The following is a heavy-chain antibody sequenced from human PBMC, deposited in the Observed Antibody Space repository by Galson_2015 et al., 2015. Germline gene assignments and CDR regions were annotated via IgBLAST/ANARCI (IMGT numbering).Heavy chain of an antibody. CDR1: GFSFSSYG. CDR3: ARDRISVTGYYYYMDV. V-gene: IGHV3-33*01. CDR2: IWYDGSNK. D-gene: IGHD6-19*01. Sequence: SLRLSCAASGFSFSSYGMHWARQAPGKGLEWVAVIWYDGSNKNYADSVKGRFTISRDNSKNTLYLQMNSLRAEDTAVYYCARDRISVTGYYYYMDVWGKGTTVTVSS. J-gene: IGHJ6*03.